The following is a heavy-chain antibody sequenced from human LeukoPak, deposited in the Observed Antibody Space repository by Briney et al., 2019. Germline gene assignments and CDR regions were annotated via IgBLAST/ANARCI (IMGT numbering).Heavy chain of an antibody. CDR1: GYSFANYW. D-gene: IGHD3-10*01. J-gene: IGHJ3*02. CDR3: AKTIRVTLIRGVAADSLDI. V-gene: IGHV5-51*01. Sequence: GESLKISCKGSGYSSGYSFANYWIAWVRQMPGKGLEWMGAIYPGDSETTYGPSLQGQVTISADKSTSTAYLQWNSLKAPDTPTYYCAKTIRVTLIRGVAADSLDIWGQGTMVVVSS. CDR2: IYPGDSET.